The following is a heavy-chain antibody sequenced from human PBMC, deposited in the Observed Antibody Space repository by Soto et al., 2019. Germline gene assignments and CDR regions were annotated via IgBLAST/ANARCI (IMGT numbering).Heavy chain of an antibody. Sequence: QVQLQESGPGLVKPSQTLSLTCTVSGGSISSGGYYWSWIRQHPGKGLEWIGYIYYSGSTYYNPSLKSRVTISVDTSKNQFALKLSSVTAADTAVYYCARATHSPYDSSGNSLDYWGQGTLVTVSS. CDR2: IYYSGST. CDR3: ARATHSPYDSSGNSLDY. J-gene: IGHJ4*02. D-gene: IGHD3-22*01. CDR1: GGSISSGGYY. V-gene: IGHV4-31*03.